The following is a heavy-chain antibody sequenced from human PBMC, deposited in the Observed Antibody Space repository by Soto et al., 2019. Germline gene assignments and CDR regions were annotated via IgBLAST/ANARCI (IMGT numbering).Heavy chain of an antibody. D-gene: IGHD1-26*01. Sequence: GGSLRLSCAASGFTFSSHAMSWVRQAPGKVLEWVSAISGRGGSTYYADSVKGGFTIYRDNSRNTLYLQMNSLRAEDTAVYCCAKDRREVFDYWGQGTLVTVSS. CDR1: GFTFSSHA. J-gene: IGHJ4*02. V-gene: IGHV3-23*01. CDR2: ISGRGGST. CDR3: AKDRREVFDY.